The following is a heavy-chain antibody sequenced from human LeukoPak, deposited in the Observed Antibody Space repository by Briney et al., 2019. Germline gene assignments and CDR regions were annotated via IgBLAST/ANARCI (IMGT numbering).Heavy chain of an antibody. J-gene: IGHJ6*03. Sequence: GRSLRLSCAASGFTFSSYGMHWVRQAPGKGLEWVAVIWYDGSNKYYADSVKGRFTIPRDNAKNSLYLQMNSLRAEDTAVYYCARDGNDFWSGHSPGYMDVWGKGTTVTVSS. D-gene: IGHD3-3*01. CDR1: GFTFSSYG. CDR2: IWYDGSNK. V-gene: IGHV3-33*01. CDR3: ARDGNDFWSGHSPGYMDV.